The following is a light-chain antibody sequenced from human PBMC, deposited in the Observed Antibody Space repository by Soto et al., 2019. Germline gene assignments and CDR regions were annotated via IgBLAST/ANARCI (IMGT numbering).Light chain of an antibody. CDR3: SSYRSSSTGVV. CDR1: SSDIGDYNY. J-gene: IGLJ2*01. Sequence: QSALTQPASVSGSPGQSITISCTGTSSDIGDYNYVSWYQQHPGKAPKLMIYGVSNRPSGISNRFSGSKSGNTASLTISGLQAEDEADYYCSSYRSSSTGVVFGGGTKLTVL. V-gene: IGLV2-14*01. CDR2: GVS.